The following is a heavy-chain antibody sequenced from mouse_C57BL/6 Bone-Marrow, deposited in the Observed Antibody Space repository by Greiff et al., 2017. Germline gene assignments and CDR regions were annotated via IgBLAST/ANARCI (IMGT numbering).Heavy chain of an antibody. CDR2: IDPANGDT. J-gene: IGHJ3*01. D-gene: IGHD2-4*01. CDR1: GYNIKDDY. V-gene: IGHV14-4*01. CDR3: TTGDYDRGLAY. Sequence: EVQLQQSGAELVRPGASVKLSCTASGYNIKDDYMHWVKQRPEQGLEWIGWIDPANGDTEYASKFQGKATITADTSSNTAYLQLSSLTSEDAAVSYCTTGDYDRGLAYWGQGTLVTVSA.